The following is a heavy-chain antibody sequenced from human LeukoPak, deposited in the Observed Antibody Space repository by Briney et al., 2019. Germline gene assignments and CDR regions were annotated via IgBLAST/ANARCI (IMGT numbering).Heavy chain of an antibody. CDR3: ARDGGSYLRYYMDV. CDR1: GGSISGFY. D-gene: IGHD1-26*01. Sequence: SETLSLTCTVSGGSISGFYWSWFRQPAGKGLEWIGRIYTSGSPNYNPSLKSRVTISLDKSTNQFSLNLSSVTAADTAMYYCARDGGSYLRYYMDVWGKGTTVTVSS. CDR2: IYTSGSP. J-gene: IGHJ6*03. V-gene: IGHV4-4*07.